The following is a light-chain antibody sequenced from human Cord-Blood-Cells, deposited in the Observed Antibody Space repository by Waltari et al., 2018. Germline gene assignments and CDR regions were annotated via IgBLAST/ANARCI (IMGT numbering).Light chain of an antibody. CDR2: DVS. CDR3: SSYTSSSTYV. J-gene: IGLJ2*01. V-gene: IGLV2-18*02. Sequence: QSALTQPPSVSGSPGQSVTISCTGTSSDVGGYNPVSWYQQHPGKAPKLMIYDVSNRPSGVPDRFSGSKSGNTASLTISGLQAEDEADYYCSSYTSSSTYVFGGGTKLTVL. CDR1: SSDVGGYNP.